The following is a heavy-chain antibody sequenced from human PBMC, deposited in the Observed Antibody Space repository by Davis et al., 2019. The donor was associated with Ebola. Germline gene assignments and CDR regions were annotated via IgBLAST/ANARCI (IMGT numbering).Heavy chain of an antibody. J-gene: IGHJ4*02. CDR3: VKDRRYSGSYPLGVGYFDY. V-gene: IGHV3-66*01. CDR1: GFTVSSTY. Sequence: GESLKISCAVSGFTVSSTYMSWVRQAPGKGLEWVSVIYSGGTTKYADYADSVKGRFAISRDNSKNTLYLQMNSLRAEDTAVYYCVKDRRYSGSYPLGVGYFDYWGQGTLVTVSS. D-gene: IGHD1-26*01. CDR2: IYSGGTTKYA.